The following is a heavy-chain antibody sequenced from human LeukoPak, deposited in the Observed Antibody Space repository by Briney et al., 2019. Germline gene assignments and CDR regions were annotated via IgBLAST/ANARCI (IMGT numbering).Heavy chain of an antibody. V-gene: IGHV3-23*01. Sequence: PGGSLRLSCAASGFTVSSNYMSWVRQAPGKGLEWVSAISGSGGSTYYADSVKGRFTISRDNSKNTLYLQMNSLRAEDTAVYYCAKKTYYYDSSGYESVNWFDPWGQGTLVTVSS. D-gene: IGHD3-22*01. CDR1: GFTVSSNY. CDR3: AKKTYYYDSSGYESVNWFDP. CDR2: ISGSGGST. J-gene: IGHJ5*02.